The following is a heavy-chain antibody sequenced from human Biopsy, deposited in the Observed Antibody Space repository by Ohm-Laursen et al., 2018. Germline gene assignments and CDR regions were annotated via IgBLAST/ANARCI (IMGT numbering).Heavy chain of an antibody. V-gene: IGHV1-8*01. CDR2: MIPNSGKT. CDR3: ARGSPRRVSIFEASIYWFDT. CDR1: GYSFTTYD. Sequence: ATVKISCKASGYSFTTYDVNWVRQARGQGLERMGWMIPNSGKTGYAQRFQGRVTLTMNTSIGTAYMELSGLRSEDTAVYYCARGSPRRVSIFEASIYWFDTWGQGTLVTVSS. D-gene: IGHD6-6*01. J-gene: IGHJ5*02.